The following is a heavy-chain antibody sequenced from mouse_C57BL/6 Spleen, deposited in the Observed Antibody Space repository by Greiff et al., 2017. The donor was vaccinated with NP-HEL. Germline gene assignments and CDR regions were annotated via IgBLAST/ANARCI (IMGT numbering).Heavy chain of an antibody. Sequence: QVQLQQPGAELVRPGTSVKLSCKASGYTFTSYWMHWVKQRPGQGLEWIGVIDPSDSYTNYNQKFKGKATLTVDTSSSTAYMQLSSLTSEDSAVYYCARHPRYDGYFYAMDYWGQGTSVTVSS. J-gene: IGHJ4*01. CDR2: IDPSDSYT. CDR1: GYTFTSYW. CDR3: ARHPRYDGYFYAMDY. D-gene: IGHD2-3*01. V-gene: IGHV1-59*01.